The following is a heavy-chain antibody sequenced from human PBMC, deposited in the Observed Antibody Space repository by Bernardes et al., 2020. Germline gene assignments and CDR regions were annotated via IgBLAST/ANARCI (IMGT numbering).Heavy chain of an antibody. CDR2: ISSSGSTI. Sequence: GGSLRLSCAASGFTFSSYEMNWVRQAPGKGLEWVSYISSSGSTIYYADSVKGRFTISRDNAKNSLYLQMNSLRAEDTAVYYCASQFRWAAFDIWGQGTMVTVSS. J-gene: IGHJ3*02. D-gene: IGHD1-26*01. CDR1: GFTFSSYE. CDR3: ASQFRWAAFDI. V-gene: IGHV3-48*03.